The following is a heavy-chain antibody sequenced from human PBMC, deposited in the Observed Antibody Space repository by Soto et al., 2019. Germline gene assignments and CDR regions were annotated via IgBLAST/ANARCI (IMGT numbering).Heavy chain of an antibody. J-gene: IGHJ5*02. CDR2: IYPGDSDT. CDR3: ARGYCTATICDPWFDP. Sequence: GESLKISCTGVGYSFTSYWIGWVRQMPGKGLEWMGIIYPGDSDTRYSPSFQGQVTISADKSITTAYLQWSSLKASDTAMYYCARGYCTATICDPWFDPWGQGTLVTVSS. V-gene: IGHV5-51*01. D-gene: IGHD2-8*02. CDR1: GYSFTSYW.